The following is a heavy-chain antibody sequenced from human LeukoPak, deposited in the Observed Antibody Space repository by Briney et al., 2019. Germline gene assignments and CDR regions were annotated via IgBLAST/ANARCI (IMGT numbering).Heavy chain of an antibody. J-gene: IGHJ4*02. CDR3: ARLGSSGYLDY. D-gene: IGHD3-22*01. Sequence: GGSLRLSCAASGFTFSSYAMHWVRQAPGKGLEWVAVISYDGSNKCYADSVKGRFTISRDNSKNTLYLQMNSLRAEDTAVYYCARLGSSGYLDYWGQGTLVTVSS. CDR1: GFTFSSYA. V-gene: IGHV3-30-3*01. CDR2: ISYDGSNK.